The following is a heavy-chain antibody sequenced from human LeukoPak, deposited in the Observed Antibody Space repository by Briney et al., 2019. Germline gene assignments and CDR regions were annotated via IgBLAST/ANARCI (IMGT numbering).Heavy chain of an antibody. CDR2: INPNSGGT. CDR1: GYTFTSYY. Sequence: ASVKVSCKASGYTFTSYYMHWVRQAPGQGLEWMGWINPNSGGTNYAQKFQGRVTMTRDTSISTAYMELSRLRSDDTAVYYCARGTKVGATPYPPDIWGQGTMVTVSS. D-gene: IGHD1-26*01. V-gene: IGHV1-2*02. J-gene: IGHJ3*02. CDR3: ARGTKVGATPYPPDI.